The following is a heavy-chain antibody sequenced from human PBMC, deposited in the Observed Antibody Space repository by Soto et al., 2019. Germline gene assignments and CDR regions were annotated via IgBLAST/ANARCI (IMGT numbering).Heavy chain of an antibody. CDR1: SGTISSSNW. Sequence: QVQLQESGPGLVKPSGTLSLTCAVSSGTISSSNWWTWVRQPPGKGLEWIGEINQSGSPNYNPSLMSRVTISVDKSMSQFFLKLSSVTAADTAIYYCAGLGMVAAHREFDPWGQGTLVTVSS. CDR2: INQSGSP. J-gene: IGHJ5*02. V-gene: IGHV4-4*02. CDR3: AGLGMVAAHREFDP. D-gene: IGHD2-15*01.